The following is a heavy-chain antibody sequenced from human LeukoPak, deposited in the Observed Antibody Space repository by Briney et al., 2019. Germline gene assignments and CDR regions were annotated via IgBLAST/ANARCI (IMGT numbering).Heavy chain of an antibody. CDR3: ARTYCSSTSCTNWFDP. V-gene: IGHV4-39*07. CDR1: GGSISSSSYY. D-gene: IGHD2-2*01. CDR2: IYYSGST. J-gene: IGHJ5*02. Sequence: SETLSLTCTVSGGSISSSSYYWGWIRQPPGKGLEWIGSIYYSGSTYYNPSLKSRVTISVDTSKNQFSLKLSSVTAADTAVYYCARTYCSSTSCTNWFDPWGQGTLVTVSS.